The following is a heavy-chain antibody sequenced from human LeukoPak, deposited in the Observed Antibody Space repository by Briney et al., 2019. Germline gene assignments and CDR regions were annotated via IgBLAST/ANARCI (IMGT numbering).Heavy chain of an antibody. J-gene: IGHJ3*02. D-gene: IGHD4-23*01. CDR3: ASLTTMVTPETFDI. Sequence: SETLSLTCTVSGASIDSYYWSWIRQPPGKGLEWIGYIYYTGATNYYPSLKSRVTISLDMSKNHFSLRLSSVTAVDTAIYYCASLTTMVTPETFDIWGQGTMVTVSS. CDR1: GASIDSYY. V-gene: IGHV4-59*01. CDR2: IYYTGAT.